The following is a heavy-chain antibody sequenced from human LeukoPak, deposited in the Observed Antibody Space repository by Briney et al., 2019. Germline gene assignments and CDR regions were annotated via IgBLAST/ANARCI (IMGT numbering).Heavy chain of an antibody. CDR1: GGSISGRY. J-gene: IGHJ3*02. CDR2: IYYSGNT. CDR3: ARGTSGYYTGAFDI. V-gene: IGHV4-59*11. D-gene: IGHD3-22*01. Sequence: SETLSLTCTVSGGSISGRYWSWNRQSPGKALEWIGYIYYSGNTNYNPSLRSRVTISVDTSKNQFSLNLNSVTAADTAVYYCARGTSGYYTGAFDIWGQGTMVTVSS.